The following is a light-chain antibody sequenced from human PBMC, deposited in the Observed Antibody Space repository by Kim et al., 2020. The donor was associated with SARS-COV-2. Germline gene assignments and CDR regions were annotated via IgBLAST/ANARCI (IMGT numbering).Light chain of an antibody. Sequence: QSALTQPASVSGSPGQSITISCTGTSSDVGGFNYVSWYKQHPGKAPKLMIYDVSDRPSGVSNRLSGSKSGNTASLTISGLQAEDEADYYCQAWDTSTTYVFGTGTKVTVL. CDR1: SSDVGGFNY. CDR3: QAWDTSTTYV. CDR2: DVS. J-gene: IGLJ1*01. V-gene: IGLV2-14*03.